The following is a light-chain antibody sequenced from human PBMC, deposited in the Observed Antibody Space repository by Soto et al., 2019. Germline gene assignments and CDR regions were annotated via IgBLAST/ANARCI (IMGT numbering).Light chain of an antibody. V-gene: IGLV2-11*01. CDR2: DVS. CDR1: SSDVGGYNY. CDR3: CSYAGSYTPHVV. Sequence: QSALTQPRSVSGSPGQSVTISCTGTSSDVGGYNYVSWYQQHPGKAPKLMIYDVSKRPSGVADRFSGSKSGNTASLTISGLQAADEADYYCCSYAGSYTPHVVFGGGTKVTVL. J-gene: IGLJ2*01.